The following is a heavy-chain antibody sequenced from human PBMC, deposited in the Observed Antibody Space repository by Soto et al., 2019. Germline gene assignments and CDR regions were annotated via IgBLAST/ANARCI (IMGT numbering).Heavy chain of an antibody. CDR3: ARDYCSATTCPNYGLDV. D-gene: IGHD2-2*01. V-gene: IGHV3-11*01. J-gene: IGHJ6*02. CDR1: GFTFSDYY. CDR2: ISSRSSAL. Sequence: GGSLRLSCAASGFTFSDYYMTWIRQAPGKGLEWASCISSRSSALYYADSVKGRFTISRDNAKNTVSLQMDDLRAEDTAVYYCARDYCSATTCPNYGLDVWGQGTTVTVSS.